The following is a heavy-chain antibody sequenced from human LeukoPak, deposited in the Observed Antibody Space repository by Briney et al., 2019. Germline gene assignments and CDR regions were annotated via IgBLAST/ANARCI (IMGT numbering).Heavy chain of an antibody. CDR1: GYTFTSYG. D-gene: IGHD2/OR15-2a*01. CDR2: ISAYNGNT. Sequence: ASVKVSCKASGYTFTSYGISWVRQAPGQGLEWRGWISAYNGNTNYAQKLQGRVTMTTDTSTSTAYMELRSLRSDDTAVYYCARGPPILPTVTLTYWGQGTLVTVSS. CDR3: ARGPPILPTVTLTY. V-gene: IGHV1-18*01. J-gene: IGHJ4*02.